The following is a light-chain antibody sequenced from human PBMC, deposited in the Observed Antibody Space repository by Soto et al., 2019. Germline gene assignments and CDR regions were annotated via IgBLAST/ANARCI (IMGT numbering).Light chain of an antibody. V-gene: IGLV3-25*02. CDR2: KDS. CDR3: QSADSSGVV. J-gene: IGLJ2*01. Sequence: YELTQPPSVSVSPGQTARITCSGDALPKQYAYWYQQKPGQAPVLVIYKDSERPSGIPERFSGSSSGTTVTLTISGVQAEDEADYYCQSADSSGVVFGGGTKLTVL. CDR1: ALPKQY.